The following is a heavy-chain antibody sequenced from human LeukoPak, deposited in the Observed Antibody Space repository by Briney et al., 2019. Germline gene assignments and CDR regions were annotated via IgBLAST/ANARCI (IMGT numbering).Heavy chain of an antibody. J-gene: IGHJ6*02. CDR1: GGSFSGYY. CDR3: ARVARYYYYGMDV. CDR2: INHSGST. V-gene: IGHV4-34*01. Sequence: SETLSLTCAVYGGSFSGYYWSWIRQPPGKGLEWIGEINHSGSTNYNPSLKSRVTISVDTSKNQFSLKLSSVTAAGTAVYYCARVARYYYYGMDVWGQGTTVTVSS.